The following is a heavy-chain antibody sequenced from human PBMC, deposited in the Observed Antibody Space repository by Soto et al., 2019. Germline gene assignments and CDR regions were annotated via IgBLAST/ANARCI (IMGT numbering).Heavy chain of an antibody. J-gene: IGHJ4*02. CDR1: GFIFEDYA. D-gene: IGHD5-18*01. CDR2: ISGSGRSI. CDR3: AEDMVDTTGQFDY. Sequence: QLVDSGGGLVTPGRSLRLSCAAYGFIFEDYALHWVRQAPGKGLEWVSGISGSGRSIGCADAVKGRFTTSRDNAKNFLYLEMSSLRTGDTALYYCAEDMVDTTGQFDYGGQGTPVTVS. V-gene: IGHV3-9*01.